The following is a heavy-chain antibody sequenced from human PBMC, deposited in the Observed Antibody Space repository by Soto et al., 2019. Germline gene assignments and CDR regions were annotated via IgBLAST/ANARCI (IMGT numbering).Heavy chain of an antibody. D-gene: IGHD3-3*01. CDR1: GFTFSSYG. CDR3: AKDIGYDFWSGYGATEYLGYYGMDV. Sequence: GGSLRLSCAASGFTFSSYGMHWVRQAPGKGLEWVAVISYDGSNKYYADSVKGRFTISRDNSKNTLYLQMNSLRAEDTAVYYCAKDIGYDFWSGYGATEYLGYYGMDVWGQGTTVTVSS. CDR2: ISYDGSNK. V-gene: IGHV3-30*18. J-gene: IGHJ6*02.